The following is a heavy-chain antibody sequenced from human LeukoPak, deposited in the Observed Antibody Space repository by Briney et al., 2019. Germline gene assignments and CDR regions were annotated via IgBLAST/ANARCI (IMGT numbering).Heavy chain of an antibody. Sequence: WASVKVSCKVSGYTLTELSMHWVRQAPGKGLEWMGGFGPEDGETIYAQKFQGRVTMTVDTSTDTSYMELSSLRSEDTAVYYCATGGPLTTPHGAADYWGQGTLVTVSS. CDR3: ATGGPLTTPHGAADY. D-gene: IGHD4-17*01. V-gene: IGHV1-24*01. CDR2: FGPEDGET. J-gene: IGHJ4*02. CDR1: GYTLTELS.